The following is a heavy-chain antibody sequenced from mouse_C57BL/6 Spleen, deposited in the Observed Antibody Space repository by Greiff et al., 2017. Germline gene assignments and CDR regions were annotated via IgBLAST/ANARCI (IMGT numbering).Heavy chain of an antibody. Sequence: EVKLVESGGGLVKPGGSLKLSCAASGFTFSSYTMSWVRQTPEKRLEWVATISGGGGNTYYPDNAKNTLYLQMSSLRSEDTALYYCARHVYYGSSSYFDYWGQGTTLTVSS. V-gene: IGHV5-9*01. D-gene: IGHD1-1*01. J-gene: IGHJ2*01. CDR2: ISGGGGNT. CDR3: ARHVYYGSSSYFDY. CDR1: GFTFSSYT.